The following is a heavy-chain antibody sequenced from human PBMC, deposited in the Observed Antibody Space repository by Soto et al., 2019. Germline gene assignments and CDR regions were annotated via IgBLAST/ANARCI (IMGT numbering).Heavy chain of an antibody. J-gene: IGHJ4*02. D-gene: IGHD6-13*01. CDR2: IYWDDDM. CDR1: GFSLSTSGVG. V-gene: IGHV2-5*02. Sequence: QITLKESGPTLVKPTQTLTLTCTFSGFSLSTSGVGVGWIRQPPGKALEWLALIYWDDDMRYSPSLKSRLTITKDTSKNQVVLTMTNMDPVDTATYYCAHRDFRTGMFDYWGQGTLVTVSS. CDR3: AHRDFRTGMFDY.